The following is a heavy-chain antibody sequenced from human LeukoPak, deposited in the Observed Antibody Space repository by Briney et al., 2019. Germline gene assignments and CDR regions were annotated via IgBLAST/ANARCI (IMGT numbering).Heavy chain of an antibody. D-gene: IGHD1-1*01. CDR2: ITPSSGGT. CDR3: AKVASTTRRHDAFDI. CDR1: GYTFIDYY. J-gene: IGHJ3*02. V-gene: IGHV1-2*02. Sequence: ASVKVSCKASGYTFIDYYLHWVRQAPGQGLEWTVWITPSSGGTIYAQKFQGRVTMTRDMSISTAYMELSRLRSDDTAVYYCAKVASTTRRHDAFDIWGQGTLVTVSS.